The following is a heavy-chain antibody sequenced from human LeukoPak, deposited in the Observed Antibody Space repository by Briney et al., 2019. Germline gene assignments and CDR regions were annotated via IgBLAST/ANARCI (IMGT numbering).Heavy chain of an antibody. J-gene: IGHJ6*03. V-gene: IGHV4-34*01. CDR3: AREGIAVAGPYYYYYMDV. D-gene: IGHD6-19*01. Sequence: SETLSLTCAVYGGSFSGYYWSWIRQPPGKGLEWIGQVYHSGSTKYNGSLKSRVTISVDTSKNQFSLKLSSVTAADTAVYYCAREGIAVAGPYYYYYMDVWGKGTTVTVSS. CDR1: GGSFSGYY. CDR2: VYHSGST.